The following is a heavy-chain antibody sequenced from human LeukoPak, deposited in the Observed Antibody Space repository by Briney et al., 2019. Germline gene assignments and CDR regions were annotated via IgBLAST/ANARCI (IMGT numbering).Heavy chain of an antibody. CDR2: LRYDERNK. CDR1: GFTFSTYG. J-gene: IGHJ4*02. CDR3: AKGHDFWSGSNYFDY. D-gene: IGHD3-3*01. V-gene: IGHV3-30*02. Sequence: GGSLRLSCVASGFTFSTYGMHWVRQAPGKGLEWVPFLRYDERNKCYADSVKGRFTISRDNSKNTRYLQMNSLRAEDTAVYYCAKGHDFWSGSNYFDYWGQGTLVSVSS.